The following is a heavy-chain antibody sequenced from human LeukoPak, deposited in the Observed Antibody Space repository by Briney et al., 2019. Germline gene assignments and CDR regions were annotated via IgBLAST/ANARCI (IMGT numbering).Heavy chain of an antibody. CDR3: ARVYYDSSGYYYFDY. V-gene: IGHV4-34*01. CDR2: INHSGST. D-gene: IGHD3-22*01. Sequence: KSSETLSLTCAVYGGSFSGYYWSWIRQPPGKGLEWIGEINHSGSTNYNPSLKSRVTIPVDTSKNQFSLKLSSVTAVDTAVYYCARVYYDSSGYYYFDYWGQGTLVTVSS. J-gene: IGHJ4*02. CDR1: GGSFSGYY.